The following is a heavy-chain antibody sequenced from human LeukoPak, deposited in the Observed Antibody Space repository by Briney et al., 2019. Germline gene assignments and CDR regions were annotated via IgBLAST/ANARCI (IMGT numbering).Heavy chain of an antibody. J-gene: IGHJ6*02. CDR3: AKAIPNPIVVVPAASPTYYYYGMDV. CDR1: GFTFSSYG. CDR2: IWYDGSNK. V-gene: IGHV3-33*06. D-gene: IGHD2-2*01. Sequence: GGSLRLSCAASGFTFSSYGMHWVRQAPGKGLEWVAVIWYDGSNKYYADSVKGRFTISRDNSKNTLYLQMNSLRAEDTAVYYCAKAIPNPIVVVPAASPTYYYYGMDVWGQGTTVTVSS.